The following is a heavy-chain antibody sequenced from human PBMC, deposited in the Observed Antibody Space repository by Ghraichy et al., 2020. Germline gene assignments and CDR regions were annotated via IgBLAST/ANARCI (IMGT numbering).Heavy chain of an antibody. Sequence: GGSLRLSCEASGFIFSNYWMTWVRQAPGKGLEWVATMRQDGSDKYYVESVKGRFTISRDNAKNSLSLHMNDLRAEDTAMYYCAVGEGVKWGQGTLVTVSS. CDR2: MRQDGSDK. J-gene: IGHJ4*02. CDR3: AVGEGVK. D-gene: IGHD3-10*01. CDR1: GFIFSNYW. V-gene: IGHV3-7*03.